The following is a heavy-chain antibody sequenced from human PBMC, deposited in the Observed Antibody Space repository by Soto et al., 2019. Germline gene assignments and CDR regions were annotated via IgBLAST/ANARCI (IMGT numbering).Heavy chain of an antibody. CDR1: GGSISSYY. CDR2: IYYSGST. CDR3: ARERKERGYSGYDWSPKTTDFDY. D-gene: IGHD5-12*01. Sequence: PSETLSLTCTVSGGSISSYYLSWIRQPPGKGLECIGYIYYSGSTNYNPSLKSRVTISVDTSKNQFSLKLSSVTAADTAVYYCARERKERGYSGYDWSPKTTDFDYWGQGTLVTVYS. V-gene: IGHV4-59*01. J-gene: IGHJ4*02.